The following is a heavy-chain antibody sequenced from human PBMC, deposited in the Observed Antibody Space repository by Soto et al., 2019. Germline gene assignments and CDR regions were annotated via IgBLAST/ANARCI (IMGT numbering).Heavy chain of an antibody. J-gene: IGHJ6*02. D-gene: IGHD6-6*01. CDR3: ARGGYIAARGYYYYGMDV. CDR2: TYYRSKWYN. V-gene: IGHV6-1*01. CDR1: GDSVSSNSAA. Sequence: SQTLSLTCAISGDSVSSNSAAWNWIRQSPSRGLEWLGRTYYRSKWYNDYAVSVKSRITINPDTSKNQFSLQLNSVTPEDTAVYYWARGGYIAARGYYYYGMDVWGQGTTVTSP.